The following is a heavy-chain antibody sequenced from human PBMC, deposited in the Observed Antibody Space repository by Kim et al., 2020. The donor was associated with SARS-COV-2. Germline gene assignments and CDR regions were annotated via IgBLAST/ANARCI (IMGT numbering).Heavy chain of an antibody. CDR1: GFTFSNYW. CDR2: IKEDGSEK. V-gene: IGHV3-7*01. J-gene: IGHJ6*02. Sequence: GGSLRLSCAASGFTFSNYWMNWVRQAPGKGLEWVANIKEDGSEKYYVDSVKGRFTISRDNAENSLYLQMNSLTAEDTAVYFCLRGWRLDDQFGLDLWGQGTTLTVS. CDR3: LRGWRLDDQFGLDL. D-gene: IGHD6-19*01.